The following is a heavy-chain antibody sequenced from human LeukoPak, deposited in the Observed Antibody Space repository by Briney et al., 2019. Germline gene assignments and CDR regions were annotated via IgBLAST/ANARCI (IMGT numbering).Heavy chain of an antibody. V-gene: IGHV7-4-1*02. Sequence: ASMKVSCKASGYTFTNYAMNWVRQAPGQGLEWMGWINTNTGNPTYAQGFTGRFVFSLDTSVSTAYLQISSLKAEDTAMYYCARERRSSSPGEQQLVCAFDIWGQGTMVTVSS. D-gene: IGHD6-13*01. CDR2: INTNTGNP. CDR3: ARERRSSSPGEQQLVCAFDI. CDR1: GYTFTNYA. J-gene: IGHJ3*02.